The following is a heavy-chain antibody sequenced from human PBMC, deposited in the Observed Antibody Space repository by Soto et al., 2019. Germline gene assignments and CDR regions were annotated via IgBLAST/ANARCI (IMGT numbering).Heavy chain of an antibody. V-gene: IGHV3-48*02. CDR3: ARPRITMVRGVINYYGMDV. J-gene: IGHJ6*02. Sequence: GGSLRLSCAASGFTFSSYSMNWVRQAPGKGLEWVSYISSSSSTIYYADSVKGRFTISRDNAKNSLYLQMNSLRDEDTAVYYCARPRITMVRGVINYYGMDVWGQGTTVTVS. D-gene: IGHD3-10*01. CDR2: ISSSSSTI. CDR1: GFTFSSYS.